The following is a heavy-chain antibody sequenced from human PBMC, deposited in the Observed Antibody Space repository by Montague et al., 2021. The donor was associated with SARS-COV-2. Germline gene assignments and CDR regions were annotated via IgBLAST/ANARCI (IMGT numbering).Heavy chain of an antibody. CDR1: GGSISSYY. V-gene: IGHV4-59*01. CDR2: IYYSGST. CDR3: ARGASRGSASGKHSYYYFGMDV. Sequence: SETLSLTCTVSGGSISSYYWSWIRQPPGKGLEWIGYIYYSGSTNYNPSLKSRVTISVDTSKNQFSLKLSSVTAADTAVYYCARGASRGSASGKHSYYYFGMDVWGQGTLVTVSS. J-gene: IGHJ6*02. D-gene: IGHD3-22*01.